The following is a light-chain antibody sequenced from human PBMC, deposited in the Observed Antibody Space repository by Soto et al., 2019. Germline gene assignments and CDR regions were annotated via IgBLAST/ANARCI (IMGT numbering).Light chain of an antibody. CDR1: SSDVGGYNY. CDR2: AVS. J-gene: IGLJ2*01. V-gene: IGLV2-14*01. Sequence: QSVLTQPASVSGSPGQSITISCTGTSSDVGGYNYVSWYQQHPGKAPKLLIYAVSSRPSEVSNRFSGSKSGNTASLTISGLQAEDEADYYCSSFSSTNTLFGGGTKVTGL. CDR3: SSFSSTNTL.